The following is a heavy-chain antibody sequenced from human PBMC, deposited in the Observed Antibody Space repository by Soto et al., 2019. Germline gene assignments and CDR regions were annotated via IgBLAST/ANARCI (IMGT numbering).Heavy chain of an antibody. D-gene: IGHD6-19*01. CDR2: INQDGSTR. V-gene: IGHV3-7*01. CDR3: ARLYGSVTTYDY. J-gene: IGHJ4*02. Sequence: VQLLESGGGLVQPGGSLRLSCAASGFTFSDYWMSWVRQAPGKGLEWVASINQDGSTRLYVDSMRGRFTVSRDNTKNSLYLQMNSLRVEDTAVYFCARLYGSVTTYDYWGQGTLATVSS. CDR1: GFTFSDYW.